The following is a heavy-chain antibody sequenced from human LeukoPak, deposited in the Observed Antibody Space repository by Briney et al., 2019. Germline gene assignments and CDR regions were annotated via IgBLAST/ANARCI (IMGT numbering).Heavy chain of an antibody. CDR1: GDSVASNSVA. J-gene: IGHJ4*02. D-gene: IGHD1-14*01. V-gene: IGHV6-1*01. Sequence: PSQTLSLTCAISGDSVASNSVAWNWIRQSPSRGLEWLGRTYYRSKWYNEYAVSVKSRMTINPDTSKNQFSLLLNSVTPEDTAVYYCVRWSHNSHYFDYWGQGTLVTVSS. CDR2: TYYRSKWYN. CDR3: VRWSHNSHYFDY.